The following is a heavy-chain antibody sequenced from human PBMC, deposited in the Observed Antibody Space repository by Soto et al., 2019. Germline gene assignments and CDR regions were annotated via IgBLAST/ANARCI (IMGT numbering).Heavy chain of an antibody. Sequence: GGSLRLSCAASGFTVSSNYMSWVRQAPRKGLEWVSVIYSGGSTYYADSVKGRFTISRDNSKNTLYLQMNSLRAEDTAVYYCARVISSGYPPLQVLDYWGQGTLVTVSS. CDR1: GFTVSSNY. J-gene: IGHJ4*02. V-gene: IGHV3-53*01. CDR3: ARVISSGYPPLQVLDY. D-gene: IGHD3-22*01. CDR2: IYSGGST.